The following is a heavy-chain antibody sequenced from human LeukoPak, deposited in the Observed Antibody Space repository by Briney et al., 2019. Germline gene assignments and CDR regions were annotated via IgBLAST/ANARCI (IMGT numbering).Heavy chain of an antibody. V-gene: IGHV3-23*01. CDR1: GFTFSSYA. Sequence: GGSLRLSCAASGFTFSSYAMSWVRQAPGKGLEWVSAISNNGGYTYYADSVQGRFTISRDNSKSTLCLQMNSLRAEDTAVYYCAKQLGYCSDGSCYLPYWGQGTLVTVSS. J-gene: IGHJ4*02. D-gene: IGHD2-15*01. CDR3: AKQLGYCSDGSCYLPY. CDR2: ISNNGGYT.